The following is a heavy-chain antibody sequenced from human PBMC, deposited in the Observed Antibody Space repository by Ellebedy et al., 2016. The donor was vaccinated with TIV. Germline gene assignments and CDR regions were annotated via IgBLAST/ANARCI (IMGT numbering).Heavy chain of an antibody. CDR2: INPNSGGT. CDR3: ARGSSSRWYVAFDI. V-gene: IGHV1-2*04. CDR1: GYTFTGYY. D-gene: IGHD6-13*01. J-gene: IGHJ3*02. Sequence: ASVKVSCKASGYTFTGYYMHWVRQAPGQGLEWMGWINPNSGGTNYAQKFQGWVTMTRDTSISPAYMELSRLRSDDTAGYYCARGSSSRWYVAFDIWGQGTMVTVSS.